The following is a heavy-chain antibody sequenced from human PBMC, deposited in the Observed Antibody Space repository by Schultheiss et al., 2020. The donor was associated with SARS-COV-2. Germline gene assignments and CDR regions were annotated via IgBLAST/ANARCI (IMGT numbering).Heavy chain of an antibody. CDR2: ISAGGGST. D-gene: IGHD5-24*01. Sequence: GGSLRLSCSASGFTFSSYAMSWVRQAPGKGLEWVSGISAGGGSTYYADSVKGRFTISRDNSKNTLYLQMNSLRVDDTAVYYCVKEGEEMGTSWGQGTLVTVSS. V-gene: IGHV3-23*01. J-gene: IGHJ4*02. CDR1: GFTFSSYA. CDR3: VKEGEEMGTS.